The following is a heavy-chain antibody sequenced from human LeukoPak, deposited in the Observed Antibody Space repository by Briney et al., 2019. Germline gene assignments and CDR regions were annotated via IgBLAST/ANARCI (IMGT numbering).Heavy chain of an antibody. CDR3: AKDLGYYDSSGYYSDAFDI. Sequence: GGSLRLSCAASGFTFSSYAMSWARQAPGKGLEWVSAISGSGGSTYYADSVKGRFTISRDNSKNTLYLQMNSLRAEDTAVYYCAKDLGYYDSSGYYSDAFDIWGQGTMVTVSS. D-gene: IGHD3-22*01. CDR2: ISGSGGST. CDR1: GFTFSSYA. J-gene: IGHJ3*02. V-gene: IGHV3-23*01.